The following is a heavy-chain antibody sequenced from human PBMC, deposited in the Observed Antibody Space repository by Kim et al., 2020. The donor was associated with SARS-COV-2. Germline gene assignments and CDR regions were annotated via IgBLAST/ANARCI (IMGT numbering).Heavy chain of an antibody. CDR2: ISYDGSNK. Sequence: GGSLRLSCAASGFTFSSYAMHWVRQAPGKGLEWVAVISYDGSNKYYADSVKGRFTISRDNSKNTLYLQMNSLRAEDTAVYYCASRCGGRATGLYCDLWGR. CDR1: GFTFSSYA. V-gene: IGHV3-30*04. CDR3: ASRCGGRATGLYCDL. J-gene: IGHJ2*01. D-gene: IGHD3-16*01.